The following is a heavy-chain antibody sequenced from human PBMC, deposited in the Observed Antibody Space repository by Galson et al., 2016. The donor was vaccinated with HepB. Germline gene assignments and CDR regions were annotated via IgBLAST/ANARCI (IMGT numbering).Heavy chain of an antibody. CDR3: VIDYGHYSGRY. CDR2: LVPPLNLT. J-gene: IGHJ4*02. D-gene: IGHD4-17*01. Sequence: SVKVSCKASGGTFSSYSFTWVRQAPGQGLEWMGRLVPPLNLTSYAQRFQGRVTITADKSTTAAFMELNSLRSEDTAVYYCVIDYGHYSGRYWGQGTLVTVSS. V-gene: IGHV1-69*02. CDR1: GGTFSSYS.